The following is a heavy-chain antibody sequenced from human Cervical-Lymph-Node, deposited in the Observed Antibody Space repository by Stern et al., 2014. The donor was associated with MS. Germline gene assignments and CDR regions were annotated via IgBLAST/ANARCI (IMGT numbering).Heavy chain of an antibody. J-gene: IGHJ4*02. CDR2: ITPSGGST. D-gene: IGHD3-10*01. CDR3: ARERLWFGEWVY. Sequence: QLVQSGAEVKKPGASVKVSCKASGYTFTSYYMHWVRQAPGQGLEGVGIITPSGGSTSYAQKFQGRVTMTRDTSTSTVYMELSSLRSEDTAVYYCARERLWFGEWVYWGQGTLVTVSS. V-gene: IGHV1-46*03. CDR1: GYTFTSYY.